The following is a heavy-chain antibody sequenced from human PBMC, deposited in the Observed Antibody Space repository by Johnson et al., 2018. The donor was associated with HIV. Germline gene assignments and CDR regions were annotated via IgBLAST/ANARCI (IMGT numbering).Heavy chain of an antibody. CDR1: GFTVSSNY. CDR2: ISYDGSNK. Sequence: QVQLVESGGGVVQRGGSLRLSCAASGFTVSSNYMSWVRQAPGKGLEWVAVISYDGSNKYYADSVKGRFTISRDNSKNTLYLQMNSLRAEDTAVYYCASTSSGWFYAFDIWGQGTMVTDS. CDR3: ASTSSGWFYAFDI. D-gene: IGHD6-19*01. V-gene: IGHV3-30-3*01. J-gene: IGHJ3*02.